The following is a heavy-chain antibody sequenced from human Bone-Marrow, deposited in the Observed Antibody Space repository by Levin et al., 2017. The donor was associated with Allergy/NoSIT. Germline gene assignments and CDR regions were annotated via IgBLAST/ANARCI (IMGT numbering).Heavy chain of an antibody. J-gene: IGHJ4*02. D-gene: IGHD3-22*01. Sequence: GGSLRLSCAASGFTFRRYTMNWVRQAPGKGLEWVSCITSSGDSTYYADSVKGRFTISRDNAKNSLYLQLNRLRDEDTAMYYCARDPARGYYDSSGYSGDHWGQGTLVTVSS. CDR3: ARDPARGYYDSSGYSGDH. V-gene: IGHV3-48*02. CDR1: GFTFRRYT. CDR2: ITSSGDST.